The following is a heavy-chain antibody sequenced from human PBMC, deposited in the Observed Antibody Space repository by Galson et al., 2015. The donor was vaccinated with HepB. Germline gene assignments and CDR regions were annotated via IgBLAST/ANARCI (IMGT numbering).Heavy chain of an antibody. J-gene: IGHJ4*02. D-gene: IGHD3-22*01. Sequence: SVKVSCKASGSTFSDYALNWVRQAPGQGLEWMGWINTNTGKPMYAQGFTGRFVLSLDTSVSTAYLQINSLKADDSAVYYCAREYTSGPPAFAYWGQGTLVTVSS. CDR3: AREYTSGPPAFAY. CDR2: INTNTGKP. V-gene: IGHV7-4-1*02. CDR1: GSTFSDYA.